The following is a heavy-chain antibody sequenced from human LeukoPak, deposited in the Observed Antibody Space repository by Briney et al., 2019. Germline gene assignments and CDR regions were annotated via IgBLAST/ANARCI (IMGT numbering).Heavy chain of an antibody. CDR3: ARVLIYGYSPDSHGY. Sequence: SVKVSCKASGGTFSSYAISWVRQAPGQGLEWMGRIIPILGIVNYAQKFQGRVTITADKSTSTAYMELSSLRSEDTAVYYCARVLIYGYSPDSHGYWGQGTLVTVSS. CDR2: IIPILGIV. J-gene: IGHJ4*02. D-gene: IGHD5-18*01. V-gene: IGHV1-69*04. CDR1: GGTFSSYA.